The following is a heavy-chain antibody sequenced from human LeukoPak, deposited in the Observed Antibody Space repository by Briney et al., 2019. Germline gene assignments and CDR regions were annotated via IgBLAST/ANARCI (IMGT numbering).Heavy chain of an antibody. CDR2: ISGSSSTI. D-gene: IGHD1-26*01. Sequence: GGSLRLSCAASGFTFSSYSMNWVRQAPGKGLEWVSYISGSSSTIYYADSVKGRFTISRDNAKNSLYLQMNSLRAEDTAVYYCAKVVTRGSYYFDYWGQGTLVTVSS. J-gene: IGHJ4*02. CDR3: AKVVTRGSYYFDY. V-gene: IGHV3-48*04. CDR1: GFTFSSYS.